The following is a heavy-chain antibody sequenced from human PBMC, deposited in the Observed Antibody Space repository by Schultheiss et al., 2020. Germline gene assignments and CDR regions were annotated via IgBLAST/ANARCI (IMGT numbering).Heavy chain of an antibody. CDR1: GGSISSGGYY. V-gene: IGHV4-39*07. CDR2: IYHSGST. Sequence: SQTLSLTCTVSGGSISSGGYYWSWIRQPPGKGLEWIGEIYHSGSTNYNPSLKSRVTISVDKSKNQFSLKLSSVTAADTAVYYCARGRGYGSPPDYWGQGTLVTVSS. J-gene: IGHJ4*02. D-gene: IGHD6-13*01. CDR3: ARGRGYGSPPDY.